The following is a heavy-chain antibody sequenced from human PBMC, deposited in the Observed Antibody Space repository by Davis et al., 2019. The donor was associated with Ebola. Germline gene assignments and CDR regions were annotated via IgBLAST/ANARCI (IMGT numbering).Heavy chain of an antibody. V-gene: IGHV3-23*01. CDR1: GFTFSSYA. CDR2: ISGSGGST. Sequence: GGSLRLSCAGSGFTFSSYAMSWVRQAPGKGLEWVSAISGSGGSTYYADSVKGRFTISRDNSKNTLYLQMNSLRAEDTAVYYCARERRNYDFWSGYYYYYYYGMDVWGQGTTVTVSS. D-gene: IGHD3-3*01. J-gene: IGHJ6*02. CDR3: ARERRNYDFWSGYYYYYYYGMDV.